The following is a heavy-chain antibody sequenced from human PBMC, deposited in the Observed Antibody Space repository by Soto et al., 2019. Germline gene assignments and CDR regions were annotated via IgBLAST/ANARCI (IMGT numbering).Heavy chain of an antibody. CDR1: GYSFTSYW. D-gene: IGHD2-2*01. V-gene: IGHV5-51*01. Sequence: ESLKISFTGFGYSFTSYWIGWVRRMPGKGLEWMGIIYPGDSDTRYSPSFQGQVTISADKSITTAYLQWSSLKASDTAMYYCARGYCTTTICDPWFDPWGQGTLVTVSS. J-gene: IGHJ5*02. CDR2: IYPGDSDT. CDR3: ARGYCTTTICDPWFDP.